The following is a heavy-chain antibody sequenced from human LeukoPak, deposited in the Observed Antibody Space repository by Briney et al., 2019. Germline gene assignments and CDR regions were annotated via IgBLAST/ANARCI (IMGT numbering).Heavy chain of an antibody. CDR1: GGSISSSSYY. D-gene: IGHD4-17*01. CDR3: GRHTPESSVTQLDY. V-gene: IGHV4-39*01. J-gene: IGHJ4*02. Sequence: SETLSLTCTVSGGSISSSSYYWGWIRQPPGKGLEWIGSMYYSRSTYYNPSLKSRVTISVDTSKNQLSLKLSSVTAADTAVYYCGRHTPESSVTQLDYWGQGTLVTVSS. CDR2: MYYSRST.